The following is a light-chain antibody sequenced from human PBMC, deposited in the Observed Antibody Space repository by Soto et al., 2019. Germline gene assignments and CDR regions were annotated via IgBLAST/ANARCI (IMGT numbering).Light chain of an antibody. CDR2: EVS. V-gene: IGLV2-8*01. Sequence: QSALTQPPSASGSLGQSVTISCTGTSSDIGDYNYVSWYQQHPGKVPKLMLYEVSKRPSGVPDRFSGSKSGNTASLTVSGLQAEDEADYYCSSYAGSKNLVFGGGTKVTVL. CDR3: SSYAGSKNLV. J-gene: IGLJ2*01. CDR1: SSDIGDYNY.